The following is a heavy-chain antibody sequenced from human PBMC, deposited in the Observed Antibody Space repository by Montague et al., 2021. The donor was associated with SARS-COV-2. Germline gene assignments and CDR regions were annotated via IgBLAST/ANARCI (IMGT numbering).Heavy chain of an antibody. CDR1: GGSITPSAYY. Sequence: SETLSLPCTVSGGSITPSAYYWSWIRQSPGKGLEWIGTIYYSGNTYSNPSLKSRVTISMDTSKSQVSLKINSVTAADTAVYFCASLGSPAYCGGDCYLRDYGMDVWGQGTRVTVSS. CDR2: IYYSGNT. D-gene: IGHD2-21*02. J-gene: IGHJ6*02. V-gene: IGHV4-39*01. CDR3: ASLGSPAYCGGDCYLRDYGMDV.